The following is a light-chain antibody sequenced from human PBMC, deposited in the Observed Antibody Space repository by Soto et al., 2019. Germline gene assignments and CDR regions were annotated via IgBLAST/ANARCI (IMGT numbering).Light chain of an antibody. Sequence: DIQMTQSPSSLSASVGDRVTITCRASQSISSYLNWYQQKPGKAPKLLIFAASSLQSGVPSRFSGSRSGPDFTLTISSLQPEDFATYYCQQSYSSPPTFGQGTKVEIK. J-gene: IGKJ1*01. CDR2: AAS. V-gene: IGKV1-39*01. CDR3: QQSYSSPPT. CDR1: QSISSY.